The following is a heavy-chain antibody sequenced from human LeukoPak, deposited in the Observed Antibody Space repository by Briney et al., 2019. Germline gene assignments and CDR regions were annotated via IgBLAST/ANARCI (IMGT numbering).Heavy chain of an antibody. J-gene: IGHJ3*02. CDR2: IYYSGST. D-gene: IGHD3-22*01. CDR3: ARVKHYYDSSGYIEVAVFDI. V-gene: IGHV4-31*03. Sequence: SQTLSFTCTVSGGSISSGGYYWSWIRQHPGKGLEWIGYIYYSGSTYYNPSLKSRVTISVDTSKNQFSLKLSSVTAADTAVYYCARVKHYYDSSGYIEVAVFDIWGQGTMVTVSS. CDR1: GGSISSGGYY.